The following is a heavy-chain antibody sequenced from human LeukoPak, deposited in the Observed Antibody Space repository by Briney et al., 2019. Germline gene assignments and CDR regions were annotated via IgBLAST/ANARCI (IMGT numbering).Heavy chain of an antibody. CDR1: GFTFSNAW. V-gene: IGHV3-15*01. D-gene: IGHD1-7*01. CDR2: IKSKTDGGTT. CDR3: TTNKGWDQLELRSGARGY. Sequence: GGSLRLSCAGSGFTFSNAWMSWVRQAPGKGLEWVGRIKSKTDGGTTDYAAPVKGRFTISRDDSKNTLYLQMNSLKTEDTAVYYCTTNKGWDQLELRSGARGYWGQGTLVTVSS. J-gene: IGHJ4*02.